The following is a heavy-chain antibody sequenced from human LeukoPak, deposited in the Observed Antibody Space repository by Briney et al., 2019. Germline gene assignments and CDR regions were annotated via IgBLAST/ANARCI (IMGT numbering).Heavy chain of an antibody. CDR3: VREPSYTGTWWYPDL. CDR1: GFIFSSYD. CDR2: IDPAGNT. Sequence: GGSLRLSCVASGFIFSSYDLHWVRQATGKGLEWISAIDPAGNTWYSDSVKGRFTISRENARSSLFLQMNSLRAADTAVYYCVREPSYTGTWWYPDLWGRGTLVTVSS. V-gene: IGHV3-13*01. D-gene: IGHD1-14*01. J-gene: IGHJ2*01.